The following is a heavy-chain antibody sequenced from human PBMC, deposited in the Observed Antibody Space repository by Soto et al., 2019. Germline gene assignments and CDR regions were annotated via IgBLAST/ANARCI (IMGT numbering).Heavy chain of an antibody. J-gene: IGHJ4*01. Sequence: QVQLVESGGGVVQPGRSLSLSCAASGITFRNYAMHWVRQAPGQGLERVAVISDDGSNKYYADTVKGRFTISRDNFKYTLYLQMISLRADDTAVYYCLKVRYGDSVGGHFYYWGHGTLGTASS. CDR2: ISDDGSNK. V-gene: IGHV3-30*18. CDR1: GITFRNYA. CDR3: LKVRYGDSVGGHFYY. D-gene: IGHD4-17*01.